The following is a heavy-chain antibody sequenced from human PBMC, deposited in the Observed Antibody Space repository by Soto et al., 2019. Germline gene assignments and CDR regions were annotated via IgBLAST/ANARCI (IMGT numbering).Heavy chain of an antibody. J-gene: IGHJ4*02. Sequence: GGSLRLSCAVSAFTFNDAWMSWVRQTPGKGLEWVGRIKSQTDGGTTGYAAPVKGRFTISRDDSKNTLYLQLDSLRTDDTAVYYCTTDWAPYNNSGPYPLHWGQGTLVTVSS. V-gene: IGHV3-15*01. D-gene: IGHD3-22*01. CDR2: IKSQTDGGTT. CDR3: TTDWAPYNNSGPYPLH. CDR1: AFTFNDAW.